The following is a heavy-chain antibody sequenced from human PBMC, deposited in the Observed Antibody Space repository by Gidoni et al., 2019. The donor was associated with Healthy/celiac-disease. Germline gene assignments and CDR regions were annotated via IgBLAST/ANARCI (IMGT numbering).Heavy chain of an antibody. CDR3: GGRPSGIAATASPFDY. J-gene: IGHJ4*02. Sequence: QVQLVESGGGVVQPGRSLRLSCAASGLTFSSYAMSWVRQAPGKGLVWGAVVRYGGSDNYYAESVKGRFSISRENSTNTLYLQMSSLRSEDKAVYYCGGRPSGIAATASPFDYWGQGTLVTVSS. CDR2: VRYGGSDN. V-gene: IGHV3-33*01. D-gene: IGHD6-13*01. CDR1: GLTFSSYA.